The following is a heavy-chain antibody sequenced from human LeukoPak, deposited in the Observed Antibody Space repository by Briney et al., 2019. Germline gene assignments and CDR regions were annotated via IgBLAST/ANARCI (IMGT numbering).Heavy chain of an antibody. J-gene: IGHJ5*02. CDR3: ARVSPEPFWSGYSNWFDP. D-gene: IGHD3-3*01. CDR2: IHTGGST. Sequence: PGGSLRLSCAVSGFTVSGNFMNWVRQAPGKGLEWVSVIHTGGSTYYADSVKGRFTISRDNAKNSLYLQMNSLRAEDTAVYYCARVSPEPFWSGYSNWFDPWGQGTLVTVSS. CDR1: GFTVSGNF. V-gene: IGHV3-66*01.